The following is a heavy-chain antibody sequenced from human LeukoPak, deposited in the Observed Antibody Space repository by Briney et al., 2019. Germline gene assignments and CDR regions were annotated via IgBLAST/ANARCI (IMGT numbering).Heavy chain of an antibody. CDR2: ISGSGGST. D-gene: IGHD3-22*01. CDR1: GFTFSSYG. CDR3: AKDRDYYDSSGYYKDY. J-gene: IGHJ4*02. V-gene: IGHV3-23*01. Sequence: GGSLRLSCAASGFTFSSYGMHWVRQAPGKGLEWVSAISGSGGSTYYADSVKGRFTISRDNSKNTLYLQMNSLRAEDTAVYYCAKDRDYYDSSGYYKDYWGQGTLVTVSS.